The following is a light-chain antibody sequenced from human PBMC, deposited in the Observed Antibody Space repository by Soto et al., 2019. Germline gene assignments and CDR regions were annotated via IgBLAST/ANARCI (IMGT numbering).Light chain of an antibody. V-gene: IGKV1-5*03. CDR1: QSISSW. Sequence: DIQMTQSPSTLSASVGDRVTITCRASQSISSWLAWYQQKPGKAPKLLIYKASSLEGGGPSTFSGSGSGTEFSLTISSLQPDDFATYYCEQYNSYSPTFGQGTKVESK. CDR3: EQYNSYSPT. J-gene: IGKJ1*01. CDR2: KAS.